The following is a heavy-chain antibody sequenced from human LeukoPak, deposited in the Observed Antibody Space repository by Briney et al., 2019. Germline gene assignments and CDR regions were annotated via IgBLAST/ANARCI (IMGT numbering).Heavy chain of an antibody. CDR3: AREGRQQLEIDY. D-gene: IGHD6-13*01. CDR2: INPSGGST. V-gene: IGHV1-46*01. CDR1: GFTFSSYA. Sequence: GGSLRLSCAASGFTFSSYAMHWVRQAPGQGLEWMGIINPSGGSTSYAQKFQGRVTMTRDTSTSTVYMELSSLRSEDTAVYYCAREGRQQLEIDYWGQGTLVTVSS. J-gene: IGHJ4*02.